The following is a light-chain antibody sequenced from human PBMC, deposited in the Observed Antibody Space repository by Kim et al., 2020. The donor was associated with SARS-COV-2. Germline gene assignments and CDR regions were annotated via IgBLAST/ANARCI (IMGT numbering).Light chain of an antibody. CDR3: HQFNNWPGT. Sequence: ETVMTQSPATLSVSPGERATLSCRASQRVSSNLAWYQQKPGQPPRLLIYDASTRATGIPARFSGSGSGTEFTLTVSSLQPEDFAIYYCHQFNNWPGTFGQGTKVDIK. V-gene: IGKV3-15*01. J-gene: IGKJ1*01. CDR1: QRVSSN. CDR2: DAS.